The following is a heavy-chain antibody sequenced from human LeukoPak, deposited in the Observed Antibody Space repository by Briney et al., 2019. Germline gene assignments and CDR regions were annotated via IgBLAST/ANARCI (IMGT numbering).Heavy chain of an antibody. CDR2: ISSSGSTI. CDR3: ARIPGGYGDYVGGY. Sequence: PGGSLRLSCAASGFTFSSYEMNWLRQAPGKGLEWVSYISSSGSTIYYADSVKGRFTISSDNHKNSLYLQMNSLRADDTAVYYCARIPGGYGDYVGGYWGEGTLVTVSS. CDR1: GFTFSSYE. D-gene: IGHD4-17*01. V-gene: IGHV3-48*03. J-gene: IGHJ4*02.